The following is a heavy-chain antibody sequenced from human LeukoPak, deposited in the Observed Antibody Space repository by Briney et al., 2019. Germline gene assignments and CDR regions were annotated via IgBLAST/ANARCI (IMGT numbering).Heavy chain of an antibody. CDR3: AGSYLPSYSGSYYFEG. J-gene: IGHJ4*02. CDR2: IIPIFGAA. Sequence: SVKVSCKASGGTFSSYAISWVRQAPGQRLEWMGGIIPIFGAANYAQKFQGRVTITTDESTSTAYMELSSLRSEDTAVYYCAGSYLPSYSGSYYFEGWGQGTLVTVSS. CDR1: GGTFSSYA. V-gene: IGHV1-69*05. D-gene: IGHD1-26*01.